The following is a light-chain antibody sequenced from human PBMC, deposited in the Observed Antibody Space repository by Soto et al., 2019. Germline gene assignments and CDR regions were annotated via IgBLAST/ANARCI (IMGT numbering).Light chain of an antibody. CDR3: QQYNNWLP. Sequence: EIVMTQSPATLSVSPGERATLSCRASQSVSSNLAWYQQKPGQAPRLLIYGASTRATGIPARFSGSESGTEFTLTISSLHSEDFAVYYCQQYNNWLPFGGGTKVEIK. V-gene: IGKV3-15*01. CDR1: QSVSSN. J-gene: IGKJ4*01. CDR2: GAS.